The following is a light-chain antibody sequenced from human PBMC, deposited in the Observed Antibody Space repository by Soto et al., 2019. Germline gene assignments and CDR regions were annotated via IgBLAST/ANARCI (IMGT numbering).Light chain of an antibody. V-gene: IGLV2-14*01. Sequence: QSALTQPASVSGSPGQSITISCTGTSSDVGGYNYVSWYQQYPGKAPKLMIYDVDYRPSGVSNRFSGSKSGNTASLTISGLQAEDEADYYCTSYTGSSTVVFGGGTKVTVL. CDR1: SSDVGGYNY. CDR3: TSYTGSSTVV. J-gene: IGLJ2*01. CDR2: DVD.